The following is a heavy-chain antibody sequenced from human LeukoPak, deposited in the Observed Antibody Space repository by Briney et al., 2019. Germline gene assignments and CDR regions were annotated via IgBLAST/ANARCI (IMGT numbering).Heavy chain of an antibody. Sequence: ASVKVSCKASGYTFTSYYIHWVRQAPGQGLGWMGIINPSGGSTSSAQKFQGRVTMTRDTSTSTVYMELSSLRSEDTAEYYCARDCLYSSSSYYYGMDVWGQGTTVTVSS. J-gene: IGHJ6*02. CDR1: GYTFTSYY. CDR2: INPSGGST. V-gene: IGHV1-46*01. D-gene: IGHD6-6*01. CDR3: ARDCLYSSSSYYYGMDV.